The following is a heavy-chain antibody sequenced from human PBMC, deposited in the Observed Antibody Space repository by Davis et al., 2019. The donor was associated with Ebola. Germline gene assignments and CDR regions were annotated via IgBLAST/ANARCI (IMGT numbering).Heavy chain of an antibody. D-gene: IGHD4-17*01. V-gene: IGHV1-2*04. CDR1: GYTFTGYY. CDR2: INPNSGGT. Sequence: AASVKVSCKASGYTFTGYYMHWVRQAPGQGLEWMGWINPNSGGTNYAQKFQGWVTMTTDTSTSTAYMELRSLRSDDTAVYYCTREGWLTVNLYNYYYGMDVWGQGTTVTVSS. CDR3: TREGWLTVNLYNYYYGMDV. J-gene: IGHJ6*02.